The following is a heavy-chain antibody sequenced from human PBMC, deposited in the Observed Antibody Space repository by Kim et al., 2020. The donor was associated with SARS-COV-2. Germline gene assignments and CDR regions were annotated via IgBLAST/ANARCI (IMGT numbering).Heavy chain of an antibody. Sequence: SETLSRTCTVSGGSISSYYWSWIRQPPGKGLEWIGYIYYSGSTNYNPSLKSRVTISVDTSKNQFSPKLSSVTAADTAVYYCARGVSGGSGSYYDNWFDPWGQGTLVTVSS. V-gene: IGHV4-59*01. CDR3: ARGVSGGSGSYYDNWFDP. D-gene: IGHD3-10*01. J-gene: IGHJ5*02. CDR1: GGSISSYY. CDR2: IYYSGST.